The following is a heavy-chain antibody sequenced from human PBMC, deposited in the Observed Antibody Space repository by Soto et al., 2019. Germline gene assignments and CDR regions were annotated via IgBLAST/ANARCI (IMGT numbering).Heavy chain of an antibody. CDR2: IIPMFGTL. V-gene: IGHV1-69*01. Sequence: QIQLVQSGAEIKKPGSSVKVSCKASGGTFSSYAINWVRQAPGQGLGWMGGIIPMFGTLKYAQTFQGRVTITADDSRSTVYMDLSSLRSGDTATYFCARRKKKARIVAVNAADFGGFNAFDVWGQGTEVIVSS. J-gene: IGHJ3*01. CDR1: GGTFSSYA. CDR3: ARRKKKARIVAVNAADFGGFNAFDV. D-gene: IGHD2-21*01.